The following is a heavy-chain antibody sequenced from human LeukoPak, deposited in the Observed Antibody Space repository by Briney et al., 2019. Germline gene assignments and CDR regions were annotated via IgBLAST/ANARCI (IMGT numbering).Heavy chain of an antibody. V-gene: IGHV3-9*01. CDR2: ISWNSGSI. J-gene: IGHJ4*02. CDR1: GFTFDDYA. Sequence: GGSRRLSCAASGFTFDDYAMHWVRQAPGKGLEWVSGISWNSGSIGYADSVKGRFTISRDNAKNSLYLQMNSLRAEDTALYYCAKDISRVYWGQGTLVTVSS. CDR3: AKDISRVY.